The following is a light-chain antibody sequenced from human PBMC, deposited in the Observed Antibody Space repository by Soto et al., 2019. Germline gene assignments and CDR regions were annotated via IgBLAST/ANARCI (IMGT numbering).Light chain of an antibody. CDR2: GAS. V-gene: IGKV3-20*01. Sequence: EIVLTQSPGTLSLSPGERATLSCRASQSVSSSYLAWYQQKPGQAPRLLIYGASSRATGIPDRFSGSGSGTDFTLTISRLEPEDLAVYYCQQYGSSPPLTFGGGIKVEIK. J-gene: IGKJ4*01. CDR3: QQYGSSPPLT. CDR1: QSVSSSY.